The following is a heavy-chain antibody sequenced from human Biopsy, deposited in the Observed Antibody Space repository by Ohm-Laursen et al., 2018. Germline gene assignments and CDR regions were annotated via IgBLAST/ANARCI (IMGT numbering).Heavy chain of an antibody. CDR2: IFNSANT. CDR1: GGSIRSGGSY. D-gene: IGHD3-22*01. J-gene: IGHJ5*02. V-gene: IGHV4-31*01. CDR3: ARGDYFDSNGYFWFDP. Sequence: TLSLTCTVSGGSIRSGGSYWSWIRQRPGKGLEWIGYIFNSANTYYNPSLKNLITISGDTSKNQFSLKLNSVTAADTAVYYCARGDYFDSNGYFWFDPWGQGTLVTVSS.